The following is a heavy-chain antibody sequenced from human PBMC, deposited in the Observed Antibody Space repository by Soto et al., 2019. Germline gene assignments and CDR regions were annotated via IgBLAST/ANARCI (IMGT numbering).Heavy chain of an antibody. V-gene: IGHV3-23*01. CDR2: ISATGGST. Sequence: EVQLLESGGGLVQPGGSLRLSCAASGFTFSSYTMSWVRQAPGKGLEWVSGISATGGSTYYADSMKGRFTVSRDNAKNSVYLEMNSLSAEDTAVYYCARESEDLTSNFDYWGQGTLVTVSS. CDR1: GFTFSSYT. CDR3: ARESEDLTSNFDY. J-gene: IGHJ4*02.